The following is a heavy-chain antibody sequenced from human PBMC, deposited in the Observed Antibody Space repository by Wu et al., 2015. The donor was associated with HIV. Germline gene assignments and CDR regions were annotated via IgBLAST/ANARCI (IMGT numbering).Heavy chain of an antibody. CDR1: GNTFNA. CDR3: ARGGYCSGGSCPRRYFDL. J-gene: IGHJ2*01. V-gene: IGHV1-69*05. Sequence: QVHLVQSGAEVKKPGSSVKISCKASGNTFNAVNWVRQAPGQGLEWMGGIIPLFGTTDYAQLFQGRVTITTDESTSTAYMRLSSLTSEDTAVYFCARGGYCSGGSCPRRYFDLWGRGTLVTVSS. D-gene: IGHD2-15*01. CDR2: IIPLFGTT.